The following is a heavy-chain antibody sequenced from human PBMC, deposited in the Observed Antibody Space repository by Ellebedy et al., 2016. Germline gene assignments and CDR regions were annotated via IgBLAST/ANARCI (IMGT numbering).Heavy chain of an antibody. CDR3: ARAVGYGDLHAYDI. Sequence: SETLSLTXTLPGGSISSGDNYWSWVRQTPGKGLEWIGYIYHSGGTSYNPSLRTRVTISIHTSRKNFSLKLASATAADTAVYYCARAVGYGDLHAYDIWGQGTMITVSP. CDR1: GGSISSGDNY. CDR2: IYHSGGT. V-gene: IGHV4-30-4*01. J-gene: IGHJ3*02. D-gene: IGHD4-17*01.